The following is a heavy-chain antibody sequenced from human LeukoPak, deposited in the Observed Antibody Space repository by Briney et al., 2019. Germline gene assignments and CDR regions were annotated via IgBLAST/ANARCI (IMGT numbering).Heavy chain of an antibody. CDR2: IKSDGSVT. V-gene: IGHV3-74*01. Sequence: PGGSLRLSFAASGFTFSSYWMHRVRQAPGEGLVLVSRIKSDGSVTWYAASVKGRFTISRENAKSMLYLQMNSLRDEDTAVYFCARDHDAVGTTIDHWGQGTLVTVSS. J-gene: IGHJ4*02. CDR3: ARDHDAVGTTIDH. D-gene: IGHD1-14*01. CDR1: GFTFSSYW.